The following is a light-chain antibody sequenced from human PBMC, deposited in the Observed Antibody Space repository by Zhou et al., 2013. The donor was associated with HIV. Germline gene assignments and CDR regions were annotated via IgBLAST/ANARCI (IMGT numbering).Light chain of an antibody. V-gene: IGKV3-15*01. CDR1: QSVGTN. J-gene: IGKJ4*01. CDR2: NAA. Sequence: EIVMTQSPATLSVSTGERASLACRASQSVGTNLAWYQQKPGQAPKLLIYNAATRPSGIPSRFSGSGSGTEFTLTISSMQSEDFAIYYCQQYKNWPRPSFGGGTKVEIK. CDR3: QQYKNWPRPS.